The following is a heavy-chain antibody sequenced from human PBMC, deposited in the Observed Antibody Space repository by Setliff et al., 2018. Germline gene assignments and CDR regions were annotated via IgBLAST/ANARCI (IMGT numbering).Heavy chain of an antibody. Sequence: LSLTCTVSGGSISSSSYYWGWVRQPLGKGLEWIGSIYYSGSTYYNPSLKSRVTISVDTSKNQFSLKLSSVTAADTAVYYCARIHLLLWFGELLSGWFDPWGQGTLVTVSS. CDR2: IYYSGST. CDR3: ARIHLLLWFGELLSGWFDP. V-gene: IGHV4-39*07. J-gene: IGHJ5*02. CDR1: GGSISSSSYY. D-gene: IGHD3-10*01.